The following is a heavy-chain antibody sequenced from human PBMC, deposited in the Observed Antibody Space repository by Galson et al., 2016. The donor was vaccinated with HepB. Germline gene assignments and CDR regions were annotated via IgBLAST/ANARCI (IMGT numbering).Heavy chain of an antibody. V-gene: IGHV3-53*01. CDR2: IYSGDAT. Sequence: SLRLSCAASGFTVSSVYMSWVRQAPGKGLEWVSLIYSGDATYYADSVQGRFIISRDNSKNTLYLQMNSLRAEDTAVYYCAREYYYGSGSYSDLYGMDVWGTGTTVTVSS. CDR1: GFTVSSVY. J-gene: IGHJ6*04. D-gene: IGHD3-10*01. CDR3: AREYYYGSGSYSDLYGMDV.